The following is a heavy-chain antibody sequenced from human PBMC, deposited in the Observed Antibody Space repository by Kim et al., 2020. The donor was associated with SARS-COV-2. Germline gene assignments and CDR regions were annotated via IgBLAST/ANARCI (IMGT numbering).Heavy chain of an antibody. J-gene: IGHJ4*02. V-gene: IGHV2-70*11. CDR1: GFSLSTSGMC. CDR3: ARLDWYSSSYNY. CDR2: IDWDDDK. D-gene: IGHD6-6*01. Sequence: SGPTLMNPTQTLTLTCTFSGFSLSTSGMCVSWIRQPPGKALEWLARIDWDDDKYYSTSLKTRLTISKDTSKNQVVLTMTNMDPVDTATYYCARLDWYSSSYNYWGQGTLVTVSS.